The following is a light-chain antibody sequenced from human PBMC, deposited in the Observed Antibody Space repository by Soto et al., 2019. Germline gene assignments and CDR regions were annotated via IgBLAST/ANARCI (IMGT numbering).Light chain of an antibody. CDR2: EVS. V-gene: IGLV2-14*01. Sequence: QSALTQPASVSGSPGQSITISCTGTSSDVGGYNHVSWYQQHPGKAPKLMIYEVSNRPSGVSNHFSGSKSGNTASLTISGLQAEDEADYYCSSYTVSNTWVFGGGTKLTVL. CDR1: SSDVGGYNH. CDR3: SSYTVSNTWV. J-gene: IGLJ3*02.